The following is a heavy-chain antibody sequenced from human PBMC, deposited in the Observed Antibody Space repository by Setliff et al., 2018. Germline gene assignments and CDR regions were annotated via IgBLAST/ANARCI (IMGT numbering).Heavy chain of an antibody. CDR1: GYTFSTYS. CDR3: AKDRVPDNIWDFDS. CDR2: ILGGGGNGGRGT. V-gene: IGHV3-23*01. D-gene: IGHD1-26*01. Sequence: LRLSCLGSGYTFSTYSMVWVRQAPGKGLQWVSGILGGGGNGGRGTIYADSVRGRFIISRDNSKNTLYLHMNSLRAEDTALYYCAKDRVPDNIWDFDSWGPGTLVTVSS. J-gene: IGHJ5*01.